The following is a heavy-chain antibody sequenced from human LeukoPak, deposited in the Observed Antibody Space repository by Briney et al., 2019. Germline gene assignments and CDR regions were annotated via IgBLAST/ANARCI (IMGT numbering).Heavy chain of an antibody. Sequence: GGSLRLSCAASGFTFSSYAMSWVRQAPGKGLEWVSAISGSGGSTYYADSVKGRFTISRDNSKNTLYLRMNSLRAEDTAVYYCAKDRISGSYYDDAFDIWGQGTMVTVSS. CDR1: GFTFSSYA. CDR3: AKDRISGSYYDDAFDI. V-gene: IGHV3-23*01. CDR2: ISGSGGST. D-gene: IGHD1-26*01. J-gene: IGHJ3*02.